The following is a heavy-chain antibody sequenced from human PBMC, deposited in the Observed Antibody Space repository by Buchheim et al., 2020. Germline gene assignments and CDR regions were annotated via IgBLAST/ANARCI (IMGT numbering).Heavy chain of an antibody. CDR1: GGSISSSSYY. CDR3: ARVEDIVAVVAATQAFDI. V-gene: IGHV4-39*07. J-gene: IGHJ3*02. D-gene: IGHD2-15*01. Sequence: QLQLQESGPGLVKPSETLSLTCTVSGGSISSSSYYWGWIRQPPGKGLEWIGSIYYSGSTYYNPSLKSRVTISVDTSKNQFSLKLSSVTAADTAVYYCARVEDIVAVVAATQAFDIWGQGT. CDR2: IYYSGST.